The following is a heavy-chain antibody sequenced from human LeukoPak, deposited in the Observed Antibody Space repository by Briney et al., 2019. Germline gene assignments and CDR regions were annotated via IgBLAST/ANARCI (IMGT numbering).Heavy chain of an antibody. CDR2: ISSNGGST. Sequence: GGSLRLSCAASGFTFSSYAMHWVRQAPGKGLEYVSAISSNGGSTYYANSVKGRFTISRDNSKNTLYRQMGSLRAEDMAVYYCARAGYSSGGAFDIWGQGTMVTVSS. CDR3: ARAGYSSGGAFDI. D-gene: IGHD6-19*01. J-gene: IGHJ3*02. V-gene: IGHV3-64*01. CDR1: GFTFSSYA.